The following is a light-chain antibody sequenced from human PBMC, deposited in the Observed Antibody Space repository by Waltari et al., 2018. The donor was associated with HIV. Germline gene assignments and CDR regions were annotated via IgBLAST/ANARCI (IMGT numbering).Light chain of an antibody. CDR2: DVS. CDR1: SSNVGGYTY. CDR3: SSYTSSSTLYV. V-gene: IGLV2-14*03. Sequence: QSALPSPPSVPGSPGQSITIPCPGTSSNVGGYTYSSWYQQHPGKAPKLMIYDVSNRPSGVSNRFSGSKSGNTASLTISGLQAEDEADYYCSSYTSSSTLYVFGTGTKVTVL. J-gene: IGLJ1*01.